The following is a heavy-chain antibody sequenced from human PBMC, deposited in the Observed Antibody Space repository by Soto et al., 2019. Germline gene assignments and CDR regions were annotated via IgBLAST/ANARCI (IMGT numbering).Heavy chain of an antibody. CDR1: GFTFSAYG. CDR2: ISHDGRNK. V-gene: IGHV3-30*03. J-gene: IGHJ2*01. Sequence: GGSLRLSCAASGFTFSAYGIHWVRQAPAKGLEWVAVISHDGRNKYYADSVKGRFAVSRDNSKKTLYLQMNSLRAEDTAVYYCAREKFSNHAVRYFALWGRGTLVTVSS. CDR3: AREKFSNHAVRYFAL. D-gene: IGHD4-4*01.